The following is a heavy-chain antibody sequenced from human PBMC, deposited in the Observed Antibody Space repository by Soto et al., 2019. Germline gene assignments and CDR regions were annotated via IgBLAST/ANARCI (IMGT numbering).Heavy chain of an antibody. CDR1: GYTFTSYG. D-gene: IGHD3-22*01. CDR2: ISAYNGNT. CDR3: AREWVEDYSDSSGGGAVDI. V-gene: IGHV1-18*01. J-gene: IGHJ3*02. Sequence: QVQLVQSGAEVKKPGASVKVSCKASGYTFTSYGISWVRQAPGQGLEWMGWISAYNGNTNYAQKLQGRVTMTTDTAPSIADRELTSLRSDDTAVYYCAREWVEDYSDSSGGGAVDIWGQATMVTVSS.